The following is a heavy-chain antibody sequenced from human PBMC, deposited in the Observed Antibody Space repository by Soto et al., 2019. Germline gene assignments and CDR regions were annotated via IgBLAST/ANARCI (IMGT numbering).Heavy chain of an antibody. CDR2: IYPGDSDT. J-gene: IGHJ6*02. V-gene: IGHV5-51*01. CDR1: GYGFTSYW. Sequence: PGESLKISCKGSGYGFTSYWIGWVRQMPGKGLEWMGIIYPGDSDTRYSPSFQGQVTISADKSISTAYLQWSSLKASDTAMYYCARTTLGIAAAGTPYYYYYGMDVWGQGTTVTVSS. D-gene: IGHD6-13*01. CDR3: ARTTLGIAAAGTPYYYYYGMDV.